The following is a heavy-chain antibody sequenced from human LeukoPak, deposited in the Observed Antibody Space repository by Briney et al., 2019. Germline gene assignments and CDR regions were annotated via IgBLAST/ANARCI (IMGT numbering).Heavy chain of an antibody. Sequence: SETLSLTCTVSGGSISNFYWSWIRQPAGKGLEWIGHIFTSGSTNYNPSLKSRVTMSVDTSKNQFSLKLSSVTAADTAVYYCARGSWQLAEKVYWGQGTLVTVSS. J-gene: IGHJ4*02. CDR2: IFTSGST. D-gene: IGHD6-6*01. V-gene: IGHV4-4*07. CDR1: GGSISNFY. CDR3: ARGSWQLAEKVY.